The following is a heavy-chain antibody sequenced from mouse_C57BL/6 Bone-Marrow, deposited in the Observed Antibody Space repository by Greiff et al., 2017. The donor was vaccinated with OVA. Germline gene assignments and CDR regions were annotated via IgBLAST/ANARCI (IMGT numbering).Heavy chain of an antibody. CDR2: ISSGGSYP. CDR3: ARHYGSSACAY. J-gene: IGHJ3*01. CDR1: GFTFSSYA. V-gene: IGHV5-6*01. D-gene: IGHD1-1*01. Sequence: EVQGVESGGDLVKPGGSLKLSCAASGFTFSSYAMSWVRQTPDKRLEWVATISSGGSYPYYPDSVKGRFTISRDNAKNTLYLQMSSLKSEDTAVYYCARHYGSSACAYWGQGTLVTVSA.